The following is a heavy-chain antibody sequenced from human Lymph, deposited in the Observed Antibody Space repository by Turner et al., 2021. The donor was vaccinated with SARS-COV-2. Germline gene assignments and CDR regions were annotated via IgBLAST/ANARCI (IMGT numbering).Heavy chain of an antibody. V-gene: IGHV3-9*01. J-gene: IGHJ6*02. Sequence: EVQLADPGGGWVQPGRSLCRSCTGPGFAFGDNGMHWVRQAPGKGLGWVSGSTWNSCTIGYADSVKCRFTIARDNAKNSLYLQMNSLRAEDTALYYCEKDVYRSTFSDHYYGMNVWGQGTTVTVSS. CDR2: STWNSCTI. CDR1: GFAFGDNG. CDR3: EKDVYRSTFSDHYYGMNV. D-gene: IGHD6-13*01.